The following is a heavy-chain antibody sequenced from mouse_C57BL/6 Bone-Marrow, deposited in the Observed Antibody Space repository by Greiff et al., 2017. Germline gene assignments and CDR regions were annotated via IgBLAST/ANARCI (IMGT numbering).Heavy chain of an antibody. CDR2: INPNNGGT. CDR1: GYTFTDYY. Sequence: VQLQQSGPELVKPGASVKISCKASGYTFTDYYMNWVKQSHGKSLEWIGDINPNNGGTSYNQKFKGKATLTVDKSSSTAYMELRSLTSEDAAVYYCARRSNLPLYWGQGTTRAVSA. V-gene: IGHV1-26*01. D-gene: IGHD2-5*01. CDR3: ARRSNLPLY. J-gene: IGHJ2*01.